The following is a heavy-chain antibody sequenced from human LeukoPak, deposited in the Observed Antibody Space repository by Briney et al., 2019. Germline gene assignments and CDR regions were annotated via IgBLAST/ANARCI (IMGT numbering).Heavy chain of an antibody. CDR3: AKSYCGGDCG. CDR2: ITGNGVYT. J-gene: IGHJ4*02. V-gene: IGHV3-23*01. CDR1: GLPFGSYG. D-gene: IGHD2-21*02. Sequence: GGSLRLSCAVSGLPFGSYGMTWVRQAPGKGLEWVSGITGNGVYTYYADSVKGRFTISRDNSKSTLSLQMNSLRAEDTAVYYCAKSYCGGDCGWGPGTLITVSS.